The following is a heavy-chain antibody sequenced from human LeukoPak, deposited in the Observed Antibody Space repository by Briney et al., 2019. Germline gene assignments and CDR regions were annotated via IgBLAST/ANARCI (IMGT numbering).Heavy chain of an antibody. J-gene: IGHJ2*01. Sequence: ETLSLTCTVSGSSISSSSYYWGWIRQAPGKGLEWVSAISGSGGSTYYADSVKGRFTISRDNSKNTLYLQMNSLRAEDTALYYCARDWNAFCRCFDLWGRGTLVTVSS. CDR2: ISGSGGST. D-gene: IGHD1-1*01. V-gene: IGHV3-23*01. CDR1: GSSISSSSYY. CDR3: ARDWNAFCRCFDL.